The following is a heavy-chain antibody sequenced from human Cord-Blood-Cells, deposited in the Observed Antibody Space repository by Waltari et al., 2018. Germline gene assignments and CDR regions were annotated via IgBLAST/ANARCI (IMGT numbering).Heavy chain of an antibody. D-gene: IGHD7-27*01. Sequence: VPRGQSGAEVLKPVASAQVPSKARGYTFTLHAIYRGRQATGQGLEWMGWMIPNSGNTDYAQKFQGRVTMTRNTSISTAYMELSSLRSEDTAVYYCARGLELGRDYWGQGTLVTVSS. CDR2: MIPNSGNT. V-gene: IGHV1-8*01. CDR3: ARGLELGRDY. CDR1: GYTFTLHA. J-gene: IGHJ4*02.